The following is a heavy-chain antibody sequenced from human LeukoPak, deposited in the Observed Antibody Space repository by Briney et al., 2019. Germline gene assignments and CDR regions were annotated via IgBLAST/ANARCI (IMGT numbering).Heavy chain of an antibody. CDR3: ARGGGVSLRAASTNYYYYGMDV. CDR1: GGSISSGDYY. Sequence: SQTLSLTCTVSGGSISSGDYYWSWIRQPPGKGLEWIGYIYYSGSTYYNPSLKSRVTISEDTSKNQFSLKLSSVTAADTAVYYCARGGGVSLRAASTNYYYYGMDVWGKGTTVTVSS. J-gene: IGHJ6*04. V-gene: IGHV4-30-4*01. CDR2: IYYSGST. D-gene: IGHD2-15*01.